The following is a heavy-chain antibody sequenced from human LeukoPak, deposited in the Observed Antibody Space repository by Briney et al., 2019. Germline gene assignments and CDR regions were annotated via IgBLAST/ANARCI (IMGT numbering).Heavy chain of an antibody. CDR1: GFTFCDYS. Sequence: GGSLRLSCTASGFTFCDYSMNWVRQAPGRGLEWVSSISRRSRHVYYAGSVKGRFTISRDNAKNSLYLQMNSLRAEDMAVYFCVRDLMGSGATTAYLHHWGQGTLVTVSS. CDR3: VRDLMGSGATTAYLHH. J-gene: IGHJ1*01. V-gene: IGHV3-21*01. D-gene: IGHD4/OR15-4a*01. CDR2: ISRRSRHV.